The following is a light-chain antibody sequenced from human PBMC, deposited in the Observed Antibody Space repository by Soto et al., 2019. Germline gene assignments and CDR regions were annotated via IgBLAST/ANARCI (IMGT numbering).Light chain of an antibody. V-gene: IGLV2-14*01. CDR2: DVS. CDR3: SSYTSSSTVV. CDR1: SSDVGGYNH. J-gene: IGLJ2*01. Sequence: SALTQPASVSGSPGQSITISCTGTSSDVGGYNHVSWYQQHPGKVPKLMIYDVSNRPSGVSNRFSGSKSGNTASLTISGLQAEDEADYYCSSYTSSSTVVFGGGTKVTVL.